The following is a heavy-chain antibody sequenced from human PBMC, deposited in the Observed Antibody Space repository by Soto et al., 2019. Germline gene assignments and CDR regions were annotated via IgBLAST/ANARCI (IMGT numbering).Heavy chain of an antibody. J-gene: IGHJ4*01. CDR1: GFTFSSNG. CDR2: MSNDGSHT. Sequence: QVQLVESGGGVVQPGRSLRLSCAASGFTFSSNGMHWVRQAPGKGLEWVAVMSNDGSHTSYADSAKGRFTISRDNSKNSLYLLLNSLRAEDSCTYYCTKGFSSSRNCYIIDYWGHGALVTVSS. D-gene: IGHD2-2*02. CDR3: TKGFSSSRNCYIIDY. V-gene: IGHV3-30*18.